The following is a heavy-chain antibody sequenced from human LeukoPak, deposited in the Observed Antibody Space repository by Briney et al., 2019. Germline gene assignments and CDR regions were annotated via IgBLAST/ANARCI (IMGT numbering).Heavy chain of an antibody. V-gene: IGHV3-20*01. CDR3: ARDVGYCSSTSCSYNWFDP. Sequence: GGSLRLSCAASGFTFDDYGMSWVRQAPGKGLEWVSGINWNGGSTGYADSVEGRFTISRDNAKNSLYLQMNSLRAEDTALYHCARDVGYCSSTSCSYNWFDPWGQGTLVTVSS. CDR1: GFTFDDYG. CDR2: INWNGGST. J-gene: IGHJ5*02. D-gene: IGHD2-2*01.